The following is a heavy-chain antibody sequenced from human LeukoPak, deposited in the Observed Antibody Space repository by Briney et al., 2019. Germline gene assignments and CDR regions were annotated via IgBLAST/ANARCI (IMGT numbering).Heavy chain of an antibody. D-gene: IGHD2-15*01. J-gene: IGHJ5*02. V-gene: IGHV4-38-2*01. CDR3: ARKYCSGGSCSGLYNWFDP. CDR2: IYHSGST. Sequence: SETLSLTCAVSGYSISSGYYWGWIRQPPGKGLEWIGSIYHSGSTYYNPSLKSRVTISVDTSKNQFSLKLSSVTAADTAVYYCARKYCSGGSCSGLYNWFDPWGQGPLVTVSS. CDR1: GYSISSGYY.